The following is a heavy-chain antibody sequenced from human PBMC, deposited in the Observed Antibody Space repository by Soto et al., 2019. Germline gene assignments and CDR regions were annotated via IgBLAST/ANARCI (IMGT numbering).Heavy chain of an antibody. V-gene: IGHV3-30*18. CDR1: GFTFSSYG. J-gene: IGHJ6*02. D-gene: IGHD4-17*01. CDR3: AKDRDYVGNSHGMDV. Sequence: QVQLVESGGGVVQPGRSLRLSCAASGFTFSSYGMHWVRQAPGKGLEWVAVISYDGSNKYYADSVKGRFTISRDNSKNTLYLQRNSLRAEDTAVYYCAKDRDYVGNSHGMDVWGQGTTVTVSS. CDR2: ISYDGSNK.